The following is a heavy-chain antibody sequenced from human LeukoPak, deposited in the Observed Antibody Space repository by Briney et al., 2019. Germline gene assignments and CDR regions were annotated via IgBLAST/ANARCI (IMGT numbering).Heavy chain of an antibody. CDR2: MYSSGST. D-gene: IGHD3-10*01. V-gene: IGHV4-59*01. CDR3: SKSRYYYGSGSYYSAYLMDV. J-gene: IGHJ6*02. CDR1: GGSISSYY. Sequence: KPSETLSLTCTVSGGSISSYYWSWIRQPPGKGLEWIGYMYSSGSTNYNPSLKSRVTISVDTSKNQFSLKLSSVTAADTAVYYCSKSRYYYGSGSYYSAYLMDVWGQGTTVTVSS.